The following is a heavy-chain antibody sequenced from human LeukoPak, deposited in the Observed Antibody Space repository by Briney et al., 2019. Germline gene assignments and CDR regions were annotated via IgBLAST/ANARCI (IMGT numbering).Heavy chain of an antibody. CDR2: INHSGST. Sequence: SSETLSLTCAVYAGSFSGYYWSWIRQPPGKGLEWIGEINHSGSTNYNPSLKSRVTISVDTSKNQFSLKVSSVTAADTAVYYCAREGRRYGDYVSYYYYGMDVWGQGTTVTVSS. V-gene: IGHV4-34*01. D-gene: IGHD4-17*01. J-gene: IGHJ6*02. CDR3: AREGRRYGDYVSYYYYGMDV. CDR1: AGSFSGYY.